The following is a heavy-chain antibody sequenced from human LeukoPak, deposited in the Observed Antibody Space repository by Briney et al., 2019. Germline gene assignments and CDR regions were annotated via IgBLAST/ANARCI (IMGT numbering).Heavy chain of an antibody. Sequence: SVKVSCKASGYTFTSYGISWVRQAPGQGLEWMGRIIPILGIANYAQKFQGRVTITADKSTSTAYMELSSLRSEDTAVYYCARSGVGITGTTWDYWGQGTLVTVSS. CDR1: GYTFTSYG. CDR2: IIPILGIA. D-gene: IGHD1-20*01. V-gene: IGHV1-69*04. CDR3: ARSGVGITGTTWDY. J-gene: IGHJ4*02.